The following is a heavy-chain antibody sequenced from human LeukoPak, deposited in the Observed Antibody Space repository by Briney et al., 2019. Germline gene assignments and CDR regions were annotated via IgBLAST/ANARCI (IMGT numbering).Heavy chain of an antibody. V-gene: IGHV3-53*01. D-gene: IGHD3-10*01. CDR1: GFTVSSNY. J-gene: IGHJ4*02. CDR3: ATSFGATRGY. Sequence: PGGSLRLSCAASGFTVSSNYMSWVRQAPGKGLEWVSVIYSGGSTYYADSVKGRFTISRDNAKNSLFLHMNTLRIEDTAVYYCATSFGATRGYWGQGTLVTVSS. CDR2: IYSGGST.